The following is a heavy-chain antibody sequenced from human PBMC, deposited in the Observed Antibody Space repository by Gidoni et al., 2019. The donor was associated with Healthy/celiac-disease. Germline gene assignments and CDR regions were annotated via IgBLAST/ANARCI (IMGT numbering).Heavy chain of an antibody. V-gene: IGHV3-30*18. CDR2: ISYDGSNK. CDR3: AKGVSYYYDSSGYWYFDL. CDR1: GFTFSYYG. Sequence: QVQLVESGGGVVQPGRSLRLSCSASGFTFSYYGRHWVRQAPGKGLGWVAVISYDGSNKYYADSVKGRFTISRDNSKNTVYLQMNSLRAEDTAVYYCAKGVSYYYDSSGYWYFDLWGRGTLVTVSS. J-gene: IGHJ2*01. D-gene: IGHD3-22*01.